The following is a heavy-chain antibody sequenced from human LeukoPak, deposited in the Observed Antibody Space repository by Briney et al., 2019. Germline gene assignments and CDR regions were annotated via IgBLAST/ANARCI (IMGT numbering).Heavy chain of an antibody. CDR2: ISWNSGSI. J-gene: IGHJ3*02. D-gene: IGHD3-10*01. CDR3: AKSHRINMGSGHDAFDI. CDR1: GFTFDDYA. Sequence: GRSLRVSCAASGFTFDDYAMHWVRQAPGKGLEWVSGISWNSGSIGYADSVKGRFTISRDNAKNSLYLQMNSLRAEDTALYYCAKSHRINMGSGHDAFDIWGQGTMVTVSS. V-gene: IGHV3-9*01.